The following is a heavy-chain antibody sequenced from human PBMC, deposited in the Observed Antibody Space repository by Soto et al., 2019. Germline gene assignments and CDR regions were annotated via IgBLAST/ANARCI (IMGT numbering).Heavy chain of an antibody. Sequence: QITLNESGPTQLTPRQSLTLTCTFPAFSLTTSGVGVCWISQSPGKAPEWHALIFWDDDKRYSPSLKSSSTIAQHTSTDRVVLTMAELDPADTARYRCAHRVLSTVFRLVTTTAIYFDFWGQGAPGAVSS. D-gene: IGHD3-3*01. CDR3: AHRVLSTVFRLVTTTAIYFDF. CDR1: AFSLTTSGVG. V-gene: IGHV2-5*02. CDR2: IFWDDDK. J-gene: IGHJ4*02.